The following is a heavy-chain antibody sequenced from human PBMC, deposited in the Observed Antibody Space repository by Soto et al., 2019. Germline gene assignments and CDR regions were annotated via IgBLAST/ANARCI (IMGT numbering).Heavy chain of an antibody. V-gene: IGHV1-69*13. CDR2: IIPIFGTA. Sequence: GASVKVSCKASGGTFSSYAISWVRQAPGQGLEWMGGIIPIFGTANYAQKFQGRVTINADESTSTAYMELSSLRSEDTAVYYCARVLGYSYVDYYGMDVWGQGTTVTVSS. CDR1: GGTFSSYA. D-gene: IGHD5-18*01. CDR3: ARVLGYSYVDYYGMDV. J-gene: IGHJ6*01.